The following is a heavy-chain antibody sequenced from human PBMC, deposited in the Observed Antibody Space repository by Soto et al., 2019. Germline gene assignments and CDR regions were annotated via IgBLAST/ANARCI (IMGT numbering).Heavy chain of an antibody. CDR3: AKFGGYCGSTSCYMNAFDI. Sequence: GGSLRLSCAASGFTFSSYAMSWVRQAPGKGLEWVSAISGSGGSTYYADSVKGRFTISRDNSKNTLYLQMNSLRAEDTAVYYCAKFGGYCGSTSCYMNAFDIWGQGTMVTVSS. V-gene: IGHV3-23*01. D-gene: IGHD2-2*02. J-gene: IGHJ3*02. CDR1: GFTFSSYA. CDR2: ISGSGGST.